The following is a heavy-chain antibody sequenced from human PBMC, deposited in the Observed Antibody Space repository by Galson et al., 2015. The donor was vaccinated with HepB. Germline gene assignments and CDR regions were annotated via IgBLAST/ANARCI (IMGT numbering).Heavy chain of an antibody. CDR2: MNPRSGNT. CDR1: GYTFTSHD. CDR3: ARGGGYYEVSGYHIDAFDI. V-gene: IGHV1-8*01. Sequence: SVKVSCKASGYTFTSHDINWVRQAPEQGLEWMVWMNPRSGNTGYAREFKGRVTVTRNTSISTAYMEMSSLSSDGTAVYYCARGGGYYEVSGYHIDAFDIWGQGTIVSVSS. D-gene: IGHD3-22*01. J-gene: IGHJ3*02.